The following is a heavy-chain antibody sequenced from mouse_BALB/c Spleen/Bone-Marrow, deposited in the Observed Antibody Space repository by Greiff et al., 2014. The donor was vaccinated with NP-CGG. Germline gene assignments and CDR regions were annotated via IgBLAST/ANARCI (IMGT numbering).Heavy chain of an antibody. CDR2: INPNNGGT. CDR1: GYTFTEYT. V-gene: IGHV1-18*01. Sequence: EVQLQQSGPELVKPGASVKISCKTSGYTFTEYTMHWVKQSHGKSLEWIGGINPNNGGTIYNQKFKGKATLTVDKSSSTAYMELCSLTSEDSAVYYCARKDYGYNYVMDYWGQGTSVTVSS. J-gene: IGHJ4*01. CDR3: ARKDYGYNYVMDY. D-gene: IGHD1-2*01.